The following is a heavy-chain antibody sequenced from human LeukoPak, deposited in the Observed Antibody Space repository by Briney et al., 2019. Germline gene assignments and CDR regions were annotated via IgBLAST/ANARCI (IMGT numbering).Heavy chain of an antibody. Sequence: GGSLRLSCAASGFTFSTYKMNWVRQAPGKGLEWVSSISGSGTYMYYADSLKGRFTISRDNSKNTLYLQMNSLRAEDTAVYYCARDQSSSPPYWYYYYGMDVWGQGTTVTVSS. J-gene: IGHJ6*02. CDR2: ISGSGTYM. D-gene: IGHD6-13*01. CDR1: GFTFSTYK. V-gene: IGHV3-21*01. CDR3: ARDQSSSPPYWYYYYGMDV.